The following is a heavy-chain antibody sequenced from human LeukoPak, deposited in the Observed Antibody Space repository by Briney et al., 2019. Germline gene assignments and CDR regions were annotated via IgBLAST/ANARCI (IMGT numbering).Heavy chain of an antibody. CDR1: GGSIRSGDYY. J-gene: IGHJ4*02. Sequence: PSETLSLTCTVSGGSIRSGDYYWSWIRQPPGKGLEWIGYIHYSGSTYYYNPSLKSRVTMSVDTAKNQFSLRLISVSAADTAVYYCVRDRSRPNPFFDNWGQGTLVTVSS. CDR3: VRDRSRPNPFFDN. CDR2: IHYSGSTY. D-gene: IGHD6-13*01. V-gene: IGHV4-30-4*01.